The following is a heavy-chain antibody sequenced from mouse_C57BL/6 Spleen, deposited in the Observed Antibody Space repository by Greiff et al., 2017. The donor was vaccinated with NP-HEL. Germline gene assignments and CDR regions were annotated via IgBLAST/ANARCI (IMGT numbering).Heavy chain of an antibody. V-gene: IGHV1-59*01. CDR1: GYTFTSYW. Sequence: VQLQQPGAELVRPGTSVKLSCKASGYTFTSYWMHWVKQRPGQGLEWIGVIDPSDSYTNYNQKFKGKATLTVDTSSSTAYMQLSSLTSEDSAVYYCAREATVVATSFDYWGQGTTLTVSS. CDR2: IDPSDSYT. J-gene: IGHJ2*01. D-gene: IGHD1-1*01. CDR3: AREATVVATSFDY.